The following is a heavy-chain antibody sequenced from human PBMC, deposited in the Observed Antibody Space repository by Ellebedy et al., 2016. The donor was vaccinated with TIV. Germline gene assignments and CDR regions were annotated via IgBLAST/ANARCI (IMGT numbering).Heavy chain of an antibody. J-gene: IGHJ4*02. CDR2: LYPGDSDT. D-gene: IGHD6-19*01. CDR3: ARLRDALADELDY. CDR1: GYSFTSYW. V-gene: IGHV5-51*01. Sequence: GESLKISCKASGYSFTSYWIGWVRQPPGKGLEWVGVLYPGDSDTKYSPSFQGQVTLSSDNSISTAYLQWSGLKASDTAVYYCARLRDALADELDYWGQGTLVTVSS.